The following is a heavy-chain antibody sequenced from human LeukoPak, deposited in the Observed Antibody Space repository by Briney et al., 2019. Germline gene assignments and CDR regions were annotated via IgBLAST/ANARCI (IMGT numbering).Heavy chain of an antibody. Sequence: GGSLRLSCAASGFTFSGSAMHWVRQASGKGLEWVGRIRSKANSYATAYAASVKGRFTISRDDSKNTAYLQMNSLKTEDTAVYYCSSRPEYSSSSWVDYWGQGTLVTVSS. D-gene: IGHD6-6*01. CDR2: IRSKANSYAT. J-gene: IGHJ4*02. V-gene: IGHV3-73*01. CDR3: SSRPEYSSSSWVDY. CDR1: GFTFSGSA.